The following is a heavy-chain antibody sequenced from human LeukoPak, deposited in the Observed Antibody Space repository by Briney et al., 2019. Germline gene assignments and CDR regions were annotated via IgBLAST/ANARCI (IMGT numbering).Heavy chain of an antibody. CDR2: IYYSGST. CDR1: GSSISSYY. V-gene: IGHV4-59*08. Sequence: PSETLSLTCTVSGSSISSYYWSWIRQPPGKGLEWIGYIYYSGSTNYNPSLKSRVTVSVDTSKNQFSLKLSSVTAADTAVYYCARRRDYYYYGMDVWGQGTTVTVSS. J-gene: IGHJ6*02. CDR3: ARRRDYYYYGMDV.